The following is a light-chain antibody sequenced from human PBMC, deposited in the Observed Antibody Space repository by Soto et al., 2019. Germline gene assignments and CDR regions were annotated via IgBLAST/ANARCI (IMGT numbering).Light chain of an antibody. CDR1: SGSIASNY. Sequence: FMLTQPHSVSESPGKTVTISCTRSSGSIASNYVQWYQQRPGSAPTTVMYENDQRPSGVPDRFSGSIDSSSNSASLSISGLKTEDEADYYCQSYDSSTPVIFGGGTKLTVL. CDR2: END. J-gene: IGLJ2*01. CDR3: QSYDSSTPVI. V-gene: IGLV6-57*04.